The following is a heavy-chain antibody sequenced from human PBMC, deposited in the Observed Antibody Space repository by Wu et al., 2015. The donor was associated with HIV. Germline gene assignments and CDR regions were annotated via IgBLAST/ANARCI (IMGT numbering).Heavy chain of an antibody. V-gene: IGHV1-69*13. D-gene: IGHD6-19*01. J-gene: IGHJ4*02. CDR1: GDTSRNYV. CDR3: ARGDSSGWYSFDS. CDR2: FSPVFAKP. Sequence: QVHLVQSGAEVKKPGSSVKVSCKASGDTSRNYVFSWVRQAPGQGLEWMGRFSPVFAKPSYAQKLQGRVTITADELTRTTYVELSSLRSEDTAVYYCARGDSSGWYSFDSWGQGTLVIVSS.